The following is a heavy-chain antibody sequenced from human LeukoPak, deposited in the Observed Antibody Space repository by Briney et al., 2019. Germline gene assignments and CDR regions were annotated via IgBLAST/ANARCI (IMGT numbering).Heavy chain of an antibody. CDR1: GFTFSSYS. D-gene: IGHD6-13*01. CDR3: AAHSSSWYRRKGDAFDI. Sequence: GSLRLSCAASGFTFSSYSMNWVRQAPGKGLEWIGSIYYSGSTYYNPSLKSRVTISVDTSKNQFSLKLSSVTAADTAVYYCAAHSSSWYRRKGDAFDIWGQGTMVTVSS. CDR2: IYYSGST. J-gene: IGHJ3*02. V-gene: IGHV4-59*04.